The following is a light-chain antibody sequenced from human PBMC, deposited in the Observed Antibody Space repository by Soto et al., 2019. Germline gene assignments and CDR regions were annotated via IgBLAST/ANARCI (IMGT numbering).Light chain of an antibody. CDR1: SSNIGSNT. V-gene: IGLV1-44*01. CDR3: AAWDDSLNGHYV. Sequence: LTQPPSASGTPGQRVTISCSGSSSNIGSNTVNWYQHLPGTAPKLLIYSNYQRPSGVPDRFSGSKSGTSASLVISGLQSEDEADYYCAAWDDSLNGHYVFGTGTKVTVL. J-gene: IGLJ1*01. CDR2: SNY.